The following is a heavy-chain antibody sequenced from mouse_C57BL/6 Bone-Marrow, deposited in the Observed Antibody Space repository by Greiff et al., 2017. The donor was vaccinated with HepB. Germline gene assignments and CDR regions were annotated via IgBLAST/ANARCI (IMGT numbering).Heavy chain of an antibody. CDR1: GYTLTDYY. J-gene: IGHJ2*01. V-gene: IGHV1-19*01. CDR2: INPYNGGT. D-gene: IGHD1-1*01. CDR3: ARRRSYYGSSFDY. Sequence: VQLQQSGPVLVKPGASVKMSCKASGYTLTDYYMNWVKQSHGKSLEWIGVINPYNGGTSYNQKFKGKATLTVDKSTSTAYMELNSLTSEDSAVYYCARRRSYYGSSFDYWGQGTTLTVSS.